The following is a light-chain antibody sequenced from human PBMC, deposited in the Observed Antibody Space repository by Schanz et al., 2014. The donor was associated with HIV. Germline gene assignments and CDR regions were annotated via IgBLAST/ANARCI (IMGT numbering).Light chain of an antibody. CDR3: QHYDISRGT. CDR1: QSVSSSY. V-gene: IGKV3-20*01. Sequence: EVVLTQSPGTLSLSPGERATLSCRASQSVSSSYSAWYQQKLGQAPRLLIYGASSRATGIPDRFSGSGSGTDFTLTISRLEPEDFATYYCQHYDISRGTFGGGTRVEIK. J-gene: IGKJ4*01. CDR2: GAS.